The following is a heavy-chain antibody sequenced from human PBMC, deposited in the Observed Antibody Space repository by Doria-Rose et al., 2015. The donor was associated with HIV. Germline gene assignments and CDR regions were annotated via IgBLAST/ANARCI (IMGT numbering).Heavy chain of an antibody. V-gene: IGHV2-26*01. Sequence: QVTLKESGPVLVKPTETLTLTCTVSGVSLSSPGMGVSWIRQPPGQALEWRANIFSDDERSYKTSLKSRLTISRSTSKSQVVLTMTDMDPVDTATYYCARIKSSRWYHKYYFDFWGQGTLVIVSA. J-gene: IGHJ4*02. CDR3: ARIKSSRWYHKYYFDF. CDR1: GVSLSSPGMG. D-gene: IGHD6-13*01. CDR2: IFSDDER.